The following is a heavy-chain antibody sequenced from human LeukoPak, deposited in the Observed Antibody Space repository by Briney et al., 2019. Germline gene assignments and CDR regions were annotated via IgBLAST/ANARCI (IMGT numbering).Heavy chain of an antibody. CDR1: GGSISSSSYY. J-gene: IGHJ4*02. Sequence: SETLSLTCTVSGGSISSSSYYWGWIRQPPGKGLEWIGEINHSGSTNYNPSLKSRVTISVDTSKNQFSLKLSSVTAADTAVYYCASVRGYSGYGLDYWGQGTLVTVSS. CDR3: ASVRGYSGYGLDY. V-gene: IGHV4-39*07. CDR2: INHSGST. D-gene: IGHD5-12*01.